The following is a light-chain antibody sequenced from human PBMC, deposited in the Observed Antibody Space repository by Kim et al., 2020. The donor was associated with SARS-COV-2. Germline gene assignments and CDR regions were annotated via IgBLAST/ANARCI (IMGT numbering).Light chain of an antibody. V-gene: IGKV4-1*01. CDR1: QSVLYSYNNQNS. J-gene: IGKJ2*01. CDR3: QQYYSTPYT. Sequence: RATINCKSSQSVLYSYNNQNSLDWYQQKPGQPPKLLLYWASNREYGVPDLFSGSGSGTDLTLTISSLQAEDVAVYYCQQYYSTPYTFGQGTKLEI. CDR2: WAS.